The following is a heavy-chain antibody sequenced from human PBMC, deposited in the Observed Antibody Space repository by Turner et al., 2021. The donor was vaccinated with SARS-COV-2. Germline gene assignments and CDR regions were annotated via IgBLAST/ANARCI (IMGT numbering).Heavy chain of an antibody. J-gene: IGHJ4*02. D-gene: IGHD4-17*01. CDR3: ARGLGSKTTVVTPFGY. Sequence: EVQLVESGGGLVKPGGSLRLSCAASGFTFNSYSMNWVRQAPGKGLEWVSFISGSSSYIYYADSVKGRFTISRDNAKNSLYLQMNSLRAEDTAVYYCARGLGSKTTVVTPFGYWGQGTLVTVSS. V-gene: IGHV3-21*01. CDR2: ISGSSSYI. CDR1: GFTFNSYS.